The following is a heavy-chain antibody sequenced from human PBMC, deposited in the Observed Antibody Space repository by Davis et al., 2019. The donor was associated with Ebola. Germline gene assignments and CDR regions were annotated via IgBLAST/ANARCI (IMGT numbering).Heavy chain of an antibody. V-gene: IGHV3-30*18. CDR1: GFTFSSYG. D-gene: IGHD3-3*01. J-gene: IGHJ6*02. CDR3: AKEGPFSYYDFWSGYYNYHYYGMDV. Sequence: PGGSLRLSCAASGFTFSSYGMHWVRQAPGKGLEWVAVISYDGSNKYYADSVKGRFTISRDNSKNTLYLQMNSLRAEDTAVYYCAKEGPFSYYDFWSGYYNYHYYGMDVWGQGTTVTVSS. CDR2: ISYDGSNK.